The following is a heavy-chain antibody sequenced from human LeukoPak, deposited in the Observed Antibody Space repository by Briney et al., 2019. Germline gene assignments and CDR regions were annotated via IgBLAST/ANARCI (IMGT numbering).Heavy chain of an antibody. CDR3: AKDRPNCYKSSGHYYIRDGDY. CDR2: VSGSGGYT. Sequence: GGSLRLSCAASGFTFRSYTMSWVRQAPGKGLEWVSSVSGSGGYTYYGGSVKGRFTISRDNSKNTLYLQINSLRAEDTAIYYCAKDRPNCYKSSGHYYIRDGDYWGQGTLVTVSS. J-gene: IGHJ4*02. CDR1: GFTFRSYT. D-gene: IGHD3-22*01. V-gene: IGHV3-23*01.